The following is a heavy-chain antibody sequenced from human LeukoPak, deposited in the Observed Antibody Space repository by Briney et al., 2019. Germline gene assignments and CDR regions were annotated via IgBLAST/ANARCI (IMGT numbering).Heavy chain of an antibody. V-gene: IGHV4-34*01. D-gene: IGHD3-9*01. CDR1: GGSFSGYY. Sequence: SETLSLTCAVYGGSFSGYYWSWIRQPPGKGLEWIGEINHSGSTNYNPSLKSRVTISVDTSKNQFSLKLSSVTAADTAVYYCARAALRYFDWPNWLDPWGQGTLVTVSS. CDR2: INHSGST. J-gene: IGHJ5*02. CDR3: ARAALRYFDWPNWLDP.